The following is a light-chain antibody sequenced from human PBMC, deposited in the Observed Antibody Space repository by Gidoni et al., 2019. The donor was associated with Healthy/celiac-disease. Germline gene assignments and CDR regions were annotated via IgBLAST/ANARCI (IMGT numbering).Light chain of an antibody. Sequence: EIVMTQSPATLSVSTGERATLSCRASQSVSRNLAWSQQKPGQAPRLLIYGASTRATGIPARFSGSGSGTEFTLTISSLQSEAFAVYYCQQYNKWPPYTFGQGTKLEIK. V-gene: IGKV3-15*01. CDR1: QSVSRN. CDR3: QQYNKWPPYT. J-gene: IGKJ2*01. CDR2: GAS.